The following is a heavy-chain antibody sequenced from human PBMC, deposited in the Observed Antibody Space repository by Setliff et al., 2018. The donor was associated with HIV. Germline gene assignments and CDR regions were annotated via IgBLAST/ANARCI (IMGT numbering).Heavy chain of an antibody. CDR3: ARDDHYYDSGSYYSDWYFDL. V-gene: IGHV1-69*13. Sequence: ASVKVSCKASGARFKNYAINWVRQAPGQGLEWMGGIIPIFGSTKYAQKFQGRVTITADESTSTADMELSSLRSEDTAVYYCARDDHYYDSGSYYSDWYFDLWGRGTLVTVSS. D-gene: IGHD3-10*01. CDR1: GARFKNYA. J-gene: IGHJ2*01. CDR2: IIPIFGST.